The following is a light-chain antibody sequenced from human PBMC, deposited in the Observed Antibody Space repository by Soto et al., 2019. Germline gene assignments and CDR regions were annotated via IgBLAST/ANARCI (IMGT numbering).Light chain of an antibody. Sequence: VHMTLSASSLSASVGYRVTITCRASETIRSYLNWYQQRKGKAPTLLIYAASRLQSGVPSRFSGSRYGTDFNLTISSLQTEDFATYFCQQSYTSPLTFGQGTKVDIK. J-gene: IGKJ1*01. CDR1: ETIRSY. V-gene: IGKV1-39*01. CDR3: QQSYTSPLT. CDR2: AAS.